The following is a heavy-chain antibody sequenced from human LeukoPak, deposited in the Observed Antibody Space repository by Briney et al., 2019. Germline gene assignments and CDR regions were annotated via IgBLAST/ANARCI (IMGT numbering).Heavy chain of an antibody. CDR1: GFTFSSYS. D-gene: IGHD3-10*01. V-gene: IGHV3-21*04. J-gene: IGHJ6*02. Sequence: PGGSLRLSCAASGFTFSSYSMNWVRQAPGKGLEWVSSISSSSSYIYYADSVKGRFTISRDNSKNTLYLQMNSLRAEDTAVYYCARDRITMVRGVPYYYGMDVWGQGTTVTVSS. CDR2: ISSSSSYI. CDR3: ARDRITMVRGVPYYYGMDV.